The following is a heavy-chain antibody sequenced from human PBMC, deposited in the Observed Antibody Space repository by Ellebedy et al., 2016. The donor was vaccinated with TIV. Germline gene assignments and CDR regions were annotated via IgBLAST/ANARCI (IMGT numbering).Heavy chain of an antibody. Sequence: MPSETLSLTCAVYGGSFSGYFWSWIRQPPGKGLEWIGEINPSGTTNYNPSLTSRATISVDTPKKQFSLRLTSVTAADTAVYYCARARGQYLYGSGSYFTNWGQGEMVTVSS. J-gene: IGHJ4*02. CDR3: ARARGQYLYGSGSYFTN. V-gene: IGHV4-34*01. CDR2: INPSGTT. D-gene: IGHD3-10*01. CDR1: GGSFSGYF.